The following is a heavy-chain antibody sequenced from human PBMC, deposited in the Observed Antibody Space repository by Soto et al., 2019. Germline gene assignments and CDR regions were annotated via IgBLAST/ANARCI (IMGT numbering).Heavy chain of an antibody. D-gene: IGHD6-6*01. CDR2: MNSGGRS. CDR1: GFTFSNYS. J-gene: IGHJ6*02. Sequence: GGSLRLSCAASGFTFSNYSMSWVRQAPGKGLEWVSGMNSGGRSYYADSVKGRFTISRDTSKNMLYLQMNSLRADDTAVFYCAKALQYSSSRDYFYYGMDVWGQGTTVTV. CDR3: AKALQYSSSRDYFYYGMDV. V-gene: IGHV3-23*01.